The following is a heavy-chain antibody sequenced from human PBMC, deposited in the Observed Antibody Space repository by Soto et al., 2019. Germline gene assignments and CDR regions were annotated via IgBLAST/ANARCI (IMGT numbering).Heavy chain of an antibody. V-gene: IGHV1-8*01. J-gene: IGHJ3*02. Sequence: ASVKVSCKASGYTFTSYDINWVRQATGQGLEWMGWMNPNSGNTGYVQKFQGRVTMTRNTSISTAYMELSSLRSEDTAVYYCASNYDFWSGLRSGDAFDIWGQGTMVTVSS. CDR3: ASNYDFWSGLRSGDAFDI. CDR2: MNPNSGNT. D-gene: IGHD3-3*01. CDR1: GYTFTSYD.